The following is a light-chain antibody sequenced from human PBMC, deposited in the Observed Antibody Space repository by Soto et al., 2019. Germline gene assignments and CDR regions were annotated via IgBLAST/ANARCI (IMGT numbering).Light chain of an antibody. CDR1: QSLSNNF. J-gene: IGKJ1*01. V-gene: IGKV3-20*01. Sequence: EVVLTQSPGTLSLSPGEGDTLSCRASQSLSNNFLAWYQQKPGQAPRLLIYGATSRATGVPDRFSGSGSGTDFTLTINRLEPEDFAVYYCHQYESSLWTFGRGTKVDIK. CDR2: GAT. CDR3: HQYESSLWT.